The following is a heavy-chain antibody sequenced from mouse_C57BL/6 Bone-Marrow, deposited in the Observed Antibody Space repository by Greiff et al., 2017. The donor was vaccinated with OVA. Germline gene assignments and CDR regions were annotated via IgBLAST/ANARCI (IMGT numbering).Heavy chain of an antibody. Sequence: EVQLQESGPGLVKPSQSLSLTCSVTGYSITSGYYWNWIRQFPGNKLEWMGYISYDGSNNYNPSLKNRISITRDTSKNQFFLKLNSVTTEDTATYYCARDEGLLLRGSYAMDYWGQGTSVTVSS. J-gene: IGHJ4*01. CDR1: GYSITSGYY. CDR2: ISYDGSN. V-gene: IGHV3-6*01. CDR3: ARDEGLLLRGSYAMDY. D-gene: IGHD1-1*01.